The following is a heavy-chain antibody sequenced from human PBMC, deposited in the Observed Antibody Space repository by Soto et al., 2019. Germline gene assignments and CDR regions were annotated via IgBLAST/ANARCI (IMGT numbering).Heavy chain of an antibody. J-gene: IGHJ4*02. CDR1: GGVISSGGYY. Sequence: PLTLSCIVCGGVISSGGYYWCRIRQHSGKGLEWIGYIYYGGSTYYYPSLKSRVTIAVDTCKNQFSLKLSSVTAADTAVYYCARDKPHTYGPESYSDYWGQGTLVTVSS. CDR3: ARDKPHTYGPESYSDY. CDR2: IYYGGST. D-gene: IGHD3-10*01. V-gene: IGHV4-31*03.